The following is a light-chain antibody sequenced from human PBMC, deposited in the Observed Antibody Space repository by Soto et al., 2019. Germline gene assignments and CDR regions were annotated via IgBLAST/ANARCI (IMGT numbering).Light chain of an antibody. CDR3: SSYAGSNTLV. V-gene: IGLV2-8*01. J-gene: IGLJ3*02. CDR1: SSDVGGYSS. Sequence: QSVLTQPPSASGSPGQSVTISCTGTSSDVGGYSSVSWYQHHPGKVPKTMIYQVSKRPSGVPDRSSGSKSGNTASLTVSGLQSEDEADYYCSSYAGSNTLVFGGGIKLTVL. CDR2: QVS.